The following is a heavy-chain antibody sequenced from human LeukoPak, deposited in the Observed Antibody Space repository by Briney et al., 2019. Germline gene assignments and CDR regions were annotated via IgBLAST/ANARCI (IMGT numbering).Heavy chain of an antibody. V-gene: IGHV4-59*12. CDR3: ARALGNYDAFDI. CDR1: GGSISGYY. J-gene: IGHJ3*02. D-gene: IGHD1-1*01. Sequence: PSETLSLTCTVSGGSISGYYWSWIRQPPGKGLEWIGYIYSSGTTNYNPSLKSQITISLDTSKNHFSLKLSSVTAADTAVYYCARALGNYDAFDIWGQGTMVTVSS. CDR2: IYSSGTT.